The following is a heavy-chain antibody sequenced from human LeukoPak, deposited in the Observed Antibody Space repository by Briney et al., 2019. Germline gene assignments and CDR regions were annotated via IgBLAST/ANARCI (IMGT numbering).Heavy chain of an antibody. CDR2: IKPDGSEK. V-gene: IGHV3-7*01. CDR1: GLIFSHYW. J-gene: IGHJ3*02. CDR3: AREDMWAFDI. D-gene: IGHD2-15*01. Sequence: TGGSLRLSCAASGLIFSHYWMSWVRQAPGKGLEWVANIKPDGSEKDYVDSVKGRFTISRDNAKNSLYLQMDSLRAEDTAVYYCAREDMWAFDIWGQGTMVTVSS.